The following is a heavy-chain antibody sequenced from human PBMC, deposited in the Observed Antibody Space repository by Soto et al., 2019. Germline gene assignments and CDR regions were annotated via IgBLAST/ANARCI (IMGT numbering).Heavy chain of an antibody. CDR2: INPSGGST. CDR1: GYTFISNY. V-gene: IGHV1-46*01. Sequence: QVQLVQSGAEVKKPGASVKVSCKASGYTFISNYIHWVRQAPGQGLEWMGIINPSGGSTTYAQRFQGRVIINRDTSTSTVYMELSSLRSEDTAVYYCAMAFNNWFDPWGQGTLVTVSS. J-gene: IGHJ5*02. D-gene: IGHD2-8*01. CDR3: AMAFNNWFDP.